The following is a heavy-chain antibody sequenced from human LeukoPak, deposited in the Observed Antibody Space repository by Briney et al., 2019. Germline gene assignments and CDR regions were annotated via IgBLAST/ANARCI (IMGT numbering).Heavy chain of an antibody. D-gene: IGHD6-19*01. J-gene: IGHJ4*02. CDR2: IWYDDYGSNE. Sequence: GGSLRLSCAASGFRLSKYGMHWVRQAPGKGLEWVAVIWYDDYGSNEYYVQSVKGRFTISRDNSRNTVSLQMNSLRAEDTAVYYCAKLSSGWYRSSLDYWGQETLVTVSS. V-gene: IGHV3-33*06. CDR3: AKLSSGWYRSSLDY. CDR1: GFRLSKYG.